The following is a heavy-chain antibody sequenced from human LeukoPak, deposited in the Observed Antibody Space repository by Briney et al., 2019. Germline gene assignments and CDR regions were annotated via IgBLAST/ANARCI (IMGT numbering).Heavy chain of an antibody. CDR2: IYYSGST. Sequence: SEALSLTCTVSGGSISSYYWSWIRQPPGKGLEWIEYIYYSGSTNYNPSLKSRVTISVDTSKNQFSLKLRSVTAADTAVYYCARAKAGWRDHYYGMDVWGQGTTVTVSS. CDR1: GGSISSYY. D-gene: IGHD2-15*01. J-gene: IGHJ6*02. CDR3: ARAKAGWRDHYYGMDV. V-gene: IGHV4-59*01.